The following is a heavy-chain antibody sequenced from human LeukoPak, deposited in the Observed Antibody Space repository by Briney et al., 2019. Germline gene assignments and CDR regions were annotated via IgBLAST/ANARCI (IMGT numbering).Heavy chain of an antibody. V-gene: IGHV3-64*01. J-gene: IGHJ4*02. CDR3: ARGTLWVGELLYLFDN. Sequence: GGSLRLSCAASGFTFNTFTMYWVRQAPGKGLEYVSAISSNGNNTYYTNSVKGRFTISRDNSKNTLYLQMGSVRAEDMAVYYCARGTLWVGELLYLFDNWGQGTLVTVSS. D-gene: IGHD3-10*01. CDR2: ISSNGNNT. CDR1: GFTFNTFT.